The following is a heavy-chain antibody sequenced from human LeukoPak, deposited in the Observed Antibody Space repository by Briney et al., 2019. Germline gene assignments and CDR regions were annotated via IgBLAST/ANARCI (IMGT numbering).Heavy chain of an antibody. V-gene: IGHV5-51*01. CDR3: ARSHYDSSGHFDY. CDR1: GFSFTTYW. D-gene: IGHD3-22*01. J-gene: IGHJ4*02. CDR2: IYPGDSDT. Sequence: GESLKISCKVSGFSFTTYWIGWVRQMPGKGLEWMGIIYPGDSDTRYSPSFQGQVTISADKSISTAYLQWSSLKASDTAMYYCARSHYDSSGHFDYWGQGTLVTVSS.